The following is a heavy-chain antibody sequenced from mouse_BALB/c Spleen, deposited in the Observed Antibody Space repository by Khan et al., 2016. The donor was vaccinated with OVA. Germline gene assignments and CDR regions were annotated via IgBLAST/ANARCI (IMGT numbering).Heavy chain of an antibody. CDR1: GYTFTNYG. CDR3: AISASYWFFDV. V-gene: IGHV9-3-1*01. Sequence: QIQLVQSGPELKKPGETVKISCKASGYTFTNYGMNWVKQAPGKGLKWMGWINTYTGEPTYADDFKGRFAFSLETSANTAYLQINNLKNEETATEFCAISASYWFFDVWGAGTTVTVSS. J-gene: IGHJ1*01. D-gene: IGHD6-1*01. CDR2: INTYTGEP.